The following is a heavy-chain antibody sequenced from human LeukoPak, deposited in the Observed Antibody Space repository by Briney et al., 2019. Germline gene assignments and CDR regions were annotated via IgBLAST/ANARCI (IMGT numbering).Heavy chain of an antibody. CDR3: AREDIVGATKGVTGTNSYFDY. J-gene: IGHJ4*02. Sequence: GASVKVSCKASGYTFTSYYMHWVRQAPGQGLEWMGIINPSGGSTSYAQKFQGRVTMTRDTSTSTVYMELSSLRSEDTAVYYCAREDIVGATKGVTGTNSYFDYWGQGTLVTVSS. V-gene: IGHV1-46*01. CDR2: INPSGGST. D-gene: IGHD1-26*01. CDR1: GYTFTSYY.